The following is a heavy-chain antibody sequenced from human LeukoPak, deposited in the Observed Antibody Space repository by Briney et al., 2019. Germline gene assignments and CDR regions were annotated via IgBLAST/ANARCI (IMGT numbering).Heavy chain of an antibody. V-gene: IGHV3-48*04. CDR3: AKVVVPAAMTEYYYYYYMDV. CDR2: ISSSGSTI. Sequence: PGGSLRLSCAASGFTFSSYSMNWVRQAPGKGLEWVSYISSSGSTIYYADSVKGRFTISRDNAKNSLYLQMNSLRAEDTAVYYCAKVVVPAAMTEYYYYYYMDVWGKGTTVTVSS. J-gene: IGHJ6*03. D-gene: IGHD2-2*01. CDR1: GFTFSSYS.